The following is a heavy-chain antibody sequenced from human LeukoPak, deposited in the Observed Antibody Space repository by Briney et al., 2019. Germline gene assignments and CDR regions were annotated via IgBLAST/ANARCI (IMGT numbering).Heavy chain of an antibody. V-gene: IGHV3-23*01. Sequence: GGSLGLSCAASGFTFSSYAMSWVRQAPGKGLEWVSAISGSGGSTYYADSVKGRFTISRDNSKNTLYLQMNSLRAEDTAVYYCAKDKENYGDYGDAFDIWGQGTMVTVSS. CDR2: ISGSGGST. J-gene: IGHJ3*02. CDR3: AKDKENYGDYGDAFDI. CDR1: GFTFSSYA. D-gene: IGHD4-17*01.